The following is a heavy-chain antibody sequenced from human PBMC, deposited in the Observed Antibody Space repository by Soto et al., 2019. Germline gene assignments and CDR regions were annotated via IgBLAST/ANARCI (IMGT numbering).Heavy chain of an antibody. CDR1: GFTYRSYA. J-gene: IGHJ6*02. Sequence: GGSLRLSCAASGFTYRSYAMSWVRQAPGKGLEWVSAISASGGSTYYADSVKGRFTISRDNAKNTLYLQMNSLRAEDTAVYYCARDYYYGMDVWGQRTTVTVSS. CDR2: ISASGGST. V-gene: IGHV3-23*01. CDR3: ARDYYYGMDV.